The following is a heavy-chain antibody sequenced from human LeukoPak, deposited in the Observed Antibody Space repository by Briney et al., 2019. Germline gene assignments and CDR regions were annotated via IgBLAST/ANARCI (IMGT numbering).Heavy chain of an antibody. D-gene: IGHD5-24*01. J-gene: IGHJ4*02. CDR1: GYTFTGCY. CDR3: ARDRDGYRSKLSGFDY. CDR2: INPNSGGT. Sequence: ASVKVSCKASGYTFTGCYMHWVRQASGQGLEWMGRINPNSGGTNYAQKFQGRVTMTRDTSISTAYMELSRLRSDDTAVYYRARDRDGYRSKLSGFDYWGQGTLVTVSS. V-gene: IGHV1-2*06.